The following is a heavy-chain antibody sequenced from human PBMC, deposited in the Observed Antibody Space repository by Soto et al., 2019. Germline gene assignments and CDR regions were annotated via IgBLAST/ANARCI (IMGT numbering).Heavy chain of an antibody. CDR2: SDGSSAYT. CDR1: EFNFSDYY. J-gene: IGHJ6*02. CDR3: ARAVGNYYGMDV. Sequence: QVQLVESGGSLVKPGGSLRLSCAASEFNFSDYYMNWIRQAPGKGMEWLSYSDGSSAYTNYADSVKGRFTISRDNAKNALFLQLTSLRDEATAVYYCARAVGNYYGMDVWRQGTTVTVSS. D-gene: IGHD1-26*01. V-gene: IGHV3-11*06.